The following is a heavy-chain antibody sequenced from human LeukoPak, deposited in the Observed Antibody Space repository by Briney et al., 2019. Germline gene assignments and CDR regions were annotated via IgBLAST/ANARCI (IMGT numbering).Heavy chain of an antibody. J-gene: IGHJ4*02. CDR3: ARGAGCITMIVVVITAGY. CDR2: IGTGGDT. V-gene: IGHV3-47*01. CDR1: GFAFSSYA. Sequence: GGSLRPSCAASGFAFSSYALHWVRRAPGKGLEWVAAIGTGGDTYYADSVMGRFTISRDNAKKSLYLHMNSLIAEDMAVYYCARGAGCITMIVVVITAGYWGQGTLVTVSS. D-gene: IGHD3-22*01.